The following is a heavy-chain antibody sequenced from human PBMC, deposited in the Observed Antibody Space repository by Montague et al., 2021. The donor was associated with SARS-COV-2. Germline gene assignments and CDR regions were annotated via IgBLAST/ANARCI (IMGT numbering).Heavy chain of an antibody. D-gene: IGHD6-6*01. J-gene: IGHJ4*02. V-gene: IGHV4-59*01. CDR2: IYYSGST. CDR1: GGSISSYY. CDR3: ARWGLYSSSAGGYDY. Sequence: SETLSLTCTVSGGSISSYYWSWIRRPPGKGLEWIGYIYYSGSTNXNPSLKSRVTISVDTSKNQFSLKLSSVTAADTAVYYCARWGLYSSSAGGYDYWGQGTLVTVSS.